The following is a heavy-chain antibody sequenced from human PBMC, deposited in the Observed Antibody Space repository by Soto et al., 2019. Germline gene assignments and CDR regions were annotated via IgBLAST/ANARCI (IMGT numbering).Heavy chain of an antibody. J-gene: IGHJ6*02. V-gene: IGHV2-5*01. CDR2: IYWNEDW. CDR1: GFSLTSGGVG. D-gene: IGHD1-1*01. Sequence: SGPTLVNPTQTLTLTCTFSGFSLTSGGVGVGWIRQPPGRSLEWLAAIYWNEDWRLSPSLESRLTITKDTSKNQVVLIMTNMDPVDTATYYCIYRRQLYDYHGLDVWGQGTTVTVSS. CDR3: IYRRQLYDYHGLDV.